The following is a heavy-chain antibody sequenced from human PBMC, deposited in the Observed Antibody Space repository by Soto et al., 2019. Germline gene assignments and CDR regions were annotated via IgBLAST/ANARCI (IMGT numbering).Heavy chain of an antibody. CDR3: ASGWFGEFVYYFDY. Sequence: QVQLVQSGAEVKKPGASVKVSCKASGYTFTSYGISLVRQAPGQGLEWMGWISGYNGNANYAQKLQGRVTMTTDTSTSTVYMELRSLRSDDTAVYYCASGWFGEFVYYFDYWGQGTLVTVSS. D-gene: IGHD3-10*01. CDR1: GYTFTSYG. J-gene: IGHJ4*02. V-gene: IGHV1-18*01. CDR2: ISGYNGNA.